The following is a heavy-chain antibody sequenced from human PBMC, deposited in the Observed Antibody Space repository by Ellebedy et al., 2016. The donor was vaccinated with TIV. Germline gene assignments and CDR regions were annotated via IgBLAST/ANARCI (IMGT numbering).Heavy chain of an antibody. CDR2: IKSDGCST. J-gene: IGHJ5*02. D-gene: IGHD1-20*01. CDR1: GFTFSTYW. CDR3: ARGGSITGTHNWFDP. V-gene: IGHV3-74*01. Sequence: GESLKISCAASGFTFSTYWMHWVRQAPGKGLVWVSRIKSDGCSTSYADSVKGRFTISRDNARNTLYLQMNSLTAEDTAVYYCARGGSITGTHNWFDPWGQGTLVTVSS.